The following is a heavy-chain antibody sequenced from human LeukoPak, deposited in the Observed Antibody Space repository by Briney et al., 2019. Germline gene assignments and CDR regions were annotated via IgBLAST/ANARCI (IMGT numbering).Heavy chain of an antibody. CDR1: GGSISSSSYY. Sequence: SETLSLTCTVSGGSISSSSYYWGWIRQPPGKGLEWIGSIYYSGSTYYNPSLKSRVTISVDTSKNQFSLKLSSVTAADTAVYYCARHGGYSSSGEYYFDYWGQGTLVTVSS. V-gene: IGHV4-39*07. CDR3: ARHGGYSSSGEYYFDY. D-gene: IGHD5-18*01. CDR2: IYYSGST. J-gene: IGHJ4*02.